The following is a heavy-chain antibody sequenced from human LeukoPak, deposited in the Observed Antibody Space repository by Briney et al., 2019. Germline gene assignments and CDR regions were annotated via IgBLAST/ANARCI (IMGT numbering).Heavy chain of an antibody. V-gene: IGHV4-39*07. CDR3: ARVKRRIQLWMYNWFDP. Sequence: SETLSLTCTVSGGSISSSSYYWGWIRQPPGKGLEWIGSIYYSGSTYYNPSLKSRVTISVDTSKNQFSLKLSSVTAADTAVYYCARVKRRIQLWMYNWFDPWGQGTLVTVSS. J-gene: IGHJ5*02. CDR2: IYYSGST. D-gene: IGHD5-18*01. CDR1: GGSISSSSYY.